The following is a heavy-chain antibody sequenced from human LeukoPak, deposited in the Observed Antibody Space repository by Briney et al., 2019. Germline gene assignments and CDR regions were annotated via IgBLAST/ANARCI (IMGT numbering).Heavy chain of an antibody. CDR3: AKGEQVRYPIDY. CDR2: ISGSGGST. CDR1: GFTFSSYV. Sequence: PGGSLRLSCAASGFTFSSYVMSWVRQAPGKGLEWVSAISGSGGSTYYADSVKGRFTISRDNSKSTLYLQMNSLRAEDTAVYYCAKGEQVRYPIDYWGQGTLVTVSS. D-gene: IGHD3-9*01. V-gene: IGHV3-23*01. J-gene: IGHJ4*02.